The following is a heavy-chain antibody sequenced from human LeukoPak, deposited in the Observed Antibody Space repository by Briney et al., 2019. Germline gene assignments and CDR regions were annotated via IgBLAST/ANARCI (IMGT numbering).Heavy chain of an antibody. Sequence: GGSLSLSCAAPGFTFRSSGMSWVRQAPGKGLGWVSAISGSGRSTYYADSVKGRFTISRDNSKNTLYLQMNSLRAEDTAVYYCSRNRFRAYSSSSFDYWGQGTLVTVSS. D-gene: IGHD6-6*01. J-gene: IGHJ4*02. CDR2: ISGSGRST. CDR1: GFTFRSSG. V-gene: IGHV3-23*01. CDR3: SRNRFRAYSSSSFDY.